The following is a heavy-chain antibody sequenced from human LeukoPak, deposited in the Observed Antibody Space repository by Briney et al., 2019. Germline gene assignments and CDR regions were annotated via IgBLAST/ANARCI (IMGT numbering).Heavy chain of an antibody. CDR2: INSDGNIT. D-gene: IGHD3-10*01. J-gene: IGHJ4*02. V-gene: IGHV3-74*01. CDR1: GFTFSNYW. Sequence: GGSLRLSCAASGFTFSNYWMHWVRQAPGKGLVWVSRINSDGNITNYADSVKGRFTISRGNAKNMLYLQMNSLRAEDTAVYYCARVRYCDYWGQGTLVSVSS. CDR3: ARVRYCDY.